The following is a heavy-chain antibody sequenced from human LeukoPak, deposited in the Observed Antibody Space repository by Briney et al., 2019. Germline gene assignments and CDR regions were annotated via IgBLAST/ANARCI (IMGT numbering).Heavy chain of an antibody. CDR2: ISAYNGNT. CDR1: GYTFTSYG. J-gene: IGHJ4*02. CDR3: ARVLDTAMENYFDY. V-gene: IGHV1-18*01. Sequence: ASVKVSCKASGYTFTSYGISWVRQAPGQGLEWMGWISAYNGNTNYAQKLQGRVTMTTDTSTSTAYMELRSLRSDDTAVYYCARVLDTAMENYFDYWGQGTLVIVSS. D-gene: IGHD5-18*01.